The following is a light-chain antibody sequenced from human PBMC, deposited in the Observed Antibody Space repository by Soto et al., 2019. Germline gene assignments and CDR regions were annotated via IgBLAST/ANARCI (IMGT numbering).Light chain of an antibody. V-gene: IGKV3-20*01. Sequence: VVLTQSPGTLSLSPGERATLSCRASQSVSSSYLAWYQQKPGQAPRLLIYGGSSRATGIPDRFSGGGSGTDFTLTISRLEPEDVAVYFCHCHQYGISPVYTFGQGTKLEIK. CDR3: HQYGISPVYT. CDR1: QSVSSSY. J-gene: IGKJ2*01. CDR2: GGS.